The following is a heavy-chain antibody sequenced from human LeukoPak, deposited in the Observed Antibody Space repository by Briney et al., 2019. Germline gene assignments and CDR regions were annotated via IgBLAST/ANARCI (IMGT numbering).Heavy chain of an antibody. D-gene: IGHD1-26*01. J-gene: IGHJ3*02. Sequence: GESLKISCKGSGYSFTSYWIGWVRQMPGKGLEWMGIIYPGDFESRYSPSFQGQVTISADKSISTAYLQWSSLKASDTAMYYCASRYSGTLAGAFDIWGQGTMVTVSS. CDR1: GYSFTSYW. CDR2: IYPGDFES. V-gene: IGHV5-51*01. CDR3: ASRYSGTLAGAFDI.